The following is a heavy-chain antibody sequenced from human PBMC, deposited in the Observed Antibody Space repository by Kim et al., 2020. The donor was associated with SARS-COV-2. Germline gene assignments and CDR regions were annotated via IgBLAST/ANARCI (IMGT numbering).Heavy chain of an antibody. D-gene: IGHD4-17*01. CDR1: GGTFSSYA. Sequence: SVKVSCKASGGTFSSYAISWVRQAPGQGLEWMGGIIPIFGTANYAPKFQGRVTITADESTSTAYMELSSLRSEDTAVYYCARGDGDYVSANFDYWGQGTLVTVSS. CDR3: ARGDGDYVSANFDY. V-gene: IGHV1-69*13. J-gene: IGHJ4*02. CDR2: IIPIFGTA.